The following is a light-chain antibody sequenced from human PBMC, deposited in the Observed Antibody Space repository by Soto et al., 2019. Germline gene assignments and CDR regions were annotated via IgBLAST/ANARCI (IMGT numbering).Light chain of an antibody. CDR2: AAS. V-gene: IGKV1-12*01. J-gene: IGKJ4*01. Sequence: DIKMTQSPSSVSASVGDRVTITCRASQGLNNWLVWYQQKPGKAPKLLIYAASSLERGVPSRFSGSGSGTDFTLTISSLQPEDFATYYCQQANSFPLTFGGGTKVEIK. CDR1: QGLNNW. CDR3: QQANSFPLT.